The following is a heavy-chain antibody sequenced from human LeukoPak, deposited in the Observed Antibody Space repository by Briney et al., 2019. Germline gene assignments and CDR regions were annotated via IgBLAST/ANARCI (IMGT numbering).Heavy chain of an antibody. Sequence: SETLSLTCTVSGGSISSYYWSWIRQPPGKGLEWIGYIFYTGSTNYNPPLKSRVTISVDTSKNQFSLKLSSVTAADTAVYHCARGGGMGHYYYYMDVWGKGTTVTISS. CDR3: ARGGGMGHYYYYMDV. J-gene: IGHJ6*03. V-gene: IGHV4-59*01. CDR2: IFYTGST. D-gene: IGHD5-24*01. CDR1: GGSISSYY.